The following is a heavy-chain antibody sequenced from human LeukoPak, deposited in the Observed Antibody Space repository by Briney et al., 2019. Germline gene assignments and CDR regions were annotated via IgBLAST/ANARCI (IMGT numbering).Heavy chain of an antibody. Sequence: ASVKVSCKASGYTFTSYGISWVRQAPGQGLEWMGWISAYNGNTNYAQKLQGRVTMTTDTSTSTAYTELRSLRSDDTAVYYCATRNDLYYFDYWGQGTLVTVSS. CDR3: ATRNDLYYFDY. J-gene: IGHJ4*02. D-gene: IGHD1-1*01. CDR2: ISAYNGNT. CDR1: GYTFTSYG. V-gene: IGHV1-18*01.